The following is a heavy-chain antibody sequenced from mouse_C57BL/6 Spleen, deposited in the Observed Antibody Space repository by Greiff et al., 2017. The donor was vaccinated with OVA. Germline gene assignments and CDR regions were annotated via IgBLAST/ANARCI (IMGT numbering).Heavy chain of an antibody. Sequence: EVQLVESGGGLVKPGGSLKLSCAASGFTFSDYGMHWVRQAPEKGLEWVAYISSGSSTIYYADTVKGRFTISRDNAKNTLFLQMTSLRSEDTAMYYCARRRLRFYWYFDVWGTGTTVTVSS. CDR2: ISSGSSTI. D-gene: IGHD2-4*01. V-gene: IGHV5-17*01. J-gene: IGHJ1*03. CDR3: ARRRLRFYWYFDV. CDR1: GFTFSDYG.